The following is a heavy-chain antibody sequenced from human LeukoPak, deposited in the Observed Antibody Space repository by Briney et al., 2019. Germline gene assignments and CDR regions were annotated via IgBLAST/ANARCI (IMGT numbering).Heavy chain of an antibody. J-gene: IGHJ3*02. CDR3: ARALYYYDSSGRHAFDI. D-gene: IGHD3-22*01. V-gene: IGHV1-18*01. CDR2: ISAYNGNT. CDR1: GYTFTSYG. Sequence: GASVKVSCRASGYTFTSYGISWVRQAPGQGLEWMGWISAYNGNTNYAQKLQGRVTMTTDTSTSTAYMELRSLRFDDTAVYYCARALYYYDSSGRHAFDIWGQGTMVTVSS.